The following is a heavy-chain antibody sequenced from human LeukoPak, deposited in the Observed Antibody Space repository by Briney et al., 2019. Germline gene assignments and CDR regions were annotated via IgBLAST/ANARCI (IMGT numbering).Heavy chain of an antibody. Sequence: GGSLRLSCAASGFTFSTYSMNWVRQAPGKGLEWVSYISSASGSIYYADSVKGRFTISRDNSKNTLYLQMNSLRAEDTAVYYCAKCRVPAALHEAFDIWGQGTMVTVTS. V-gene: IGHV3-48*01. CDR1: GFTFSTYS. D-gene: IGHD2-2*02. J-gene: IGHJ3*02. CDR2: ISSASGSI. CDR3: AKCRVPAALHEAFDI.